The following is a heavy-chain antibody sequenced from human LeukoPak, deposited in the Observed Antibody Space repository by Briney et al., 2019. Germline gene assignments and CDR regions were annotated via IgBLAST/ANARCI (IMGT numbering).Heavy chain of an antibody. V-gene: IGHV3-23*01. J-gene: IGHJ4*02. Sequence: PGGSLRLSCAASGFTFSSYGMSWVRQAPGKGLEWVSAISGSGGSTYYADSVKGRFTISRDNSKNTLYLQMNSLRAEDTAVYYCAKPPQPNKAYYFDYWGQGTLVTVSS. CDR1: GFTFSSYG. CDR3: AKPPQPNKAYYFDY. CDR2: ISGSGGST.